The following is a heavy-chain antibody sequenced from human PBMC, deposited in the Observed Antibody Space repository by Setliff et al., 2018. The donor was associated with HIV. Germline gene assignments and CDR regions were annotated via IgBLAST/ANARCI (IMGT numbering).Heavy chain of an antibody. Sequence: PSETLSLTCTVSGGSITGHYWSWIRQPQGKGLEWIGYIHYSGSSKYNPSLKSRVSISLDTSKNQFSLKLRSVTGADSAVYYCASLSGGAGTTSAWYGSDYYYGMDVWGQGTTVTVSS. D-gene: IGHD6-19*01. V-gene: IGHV4-59*11. J-gene: IGHJ6*02. CDR1: GGSITGHY. CDR3: ASLSGGAGTTSAWYGSDYYYGMDV. CDR2: IHYSGSS.